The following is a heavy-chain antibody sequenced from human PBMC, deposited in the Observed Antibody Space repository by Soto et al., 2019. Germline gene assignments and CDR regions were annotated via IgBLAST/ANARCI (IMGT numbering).Heavy chain of an antibody. CDR1: GGSISSYY. D-gene: IGHD5-12*01. J-gene: IGHJ4*02. CDR3: ALDRREGYNSGPWTLDY. CDR2: IYCSGST. V-gene: IGHV4-59*08. Sequence: PSETLSLTCTVSGGSISSYYWSWIRQPPGKGLEWIGYIYCSGSTNYNPSLKSRVTISVDTSKNQFSLKLSSVTAADTAVYYCALDRREGYNSGPWTLDYWGQGTLVTVSS.